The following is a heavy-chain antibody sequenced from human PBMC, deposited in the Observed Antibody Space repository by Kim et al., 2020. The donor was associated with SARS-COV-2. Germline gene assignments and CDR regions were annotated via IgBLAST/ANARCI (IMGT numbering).Heavy chain of an antibody. CDR3: AREDYGGDSRGFDY. V-gene: IGHV6-1*01. CDR2: TFYRSKWYN. Sequence: SQTLSLTCAISGDSVSSSSAAWNWVRQSPSRRLEWLGRTFYRSKWYNEYALSVKSRITINPDTSKNQFSLQLNSVSPEDTAVYYCAREDYGGDSRGFDYWGQGTLVTVSS. J-gene: IGHJ4*02. D-gene: IGHD2-21*02. CDR1: GDSVSSSSAA.